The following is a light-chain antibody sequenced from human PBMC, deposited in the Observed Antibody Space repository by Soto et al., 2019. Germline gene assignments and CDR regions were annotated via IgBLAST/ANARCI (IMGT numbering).Light chain of an antibody. J-gene: IGKJ5*01. Sequence: IKMTQSPSSLSATGGDRVIITCRASQTISSHLNWYQQKPGKAPNLLVYAASSLQSGVPSRFTGSGSGTDFTLTISSLQPEDFATYFCQQSYTTPITFGQGTRLEI. V-gene: IGKV1-39*01. CDR3: QQSYTTPIT. CDR1: QTISSH. CDR2: AAS.